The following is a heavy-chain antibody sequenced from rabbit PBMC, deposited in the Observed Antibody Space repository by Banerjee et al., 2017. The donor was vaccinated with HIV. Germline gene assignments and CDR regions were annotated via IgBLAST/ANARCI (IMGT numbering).Heavy chain of an antibody. Sequence: QQQLEESGGGLVKPGGTLTLTCTASGFTLSSYWMCWVRQAPGKGLEWIACIYTGSGSTHYASWAKGRFTISKTSSTTVTLQMTSLTAADTATYFCARGADYAGNGFNLWGQGTLVTVS. D-gene: IGHD4-2*01. CDR2: IYTGSGST. CDR3: ARGADYAGNGFNL. J-gene: IGHJ4*01. V-gene: IGHV1S45*01. CDR1: GFTLSSYW.